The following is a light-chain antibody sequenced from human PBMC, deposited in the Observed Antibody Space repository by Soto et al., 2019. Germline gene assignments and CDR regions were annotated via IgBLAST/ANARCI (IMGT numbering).Light chain of an antibody. J-gene: IGLJ2*01. CDR2: EVS. V-gene: IGLV2-8*01. CDR3: SSYAASNNFVI. CDR1: SSDVGGYNY. Sequence: QSVLTQPPSASGSPGQSVTISCTGTSSDVGGYNYVSWYQQHPGKAPKLMIYEVSKRPSGVPDRFSGSKSGNTASLTVSGLQEEDEADYYCSSYAASNNFVIFGGGTQLTVL.